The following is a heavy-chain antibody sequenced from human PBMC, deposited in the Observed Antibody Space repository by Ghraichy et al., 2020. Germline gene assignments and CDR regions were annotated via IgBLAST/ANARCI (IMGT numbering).Heavy chain of an antibody. CDR2: IGGSGDLT. CDR3: AKDKWSGYFDS. Sequence: GESLNISCSASGFIFASYAMGWVRQAPGKGLVWVETIGGSGDLTYYADSMEGRFTISRDNSKNTLYLQLNSLRADDTAIYYCAKDKWSGYFDSWGQGTLVTVSS. CDR1: GFIFASYA. D-gene: IGHD3-3*01. V-gene: IGHV3-23*01. J-gene: IGHJ4*02.